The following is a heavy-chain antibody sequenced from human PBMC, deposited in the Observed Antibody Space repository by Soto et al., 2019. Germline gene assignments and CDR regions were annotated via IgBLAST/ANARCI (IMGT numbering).Heavy chain of an antibody. CDR2: ISNNGGST. Sequence: PGGSLRLSCSASGFTFSSYAMHWVRQAPGKGLEYVSAISNNGGSTYYADSVKGRFTISRDNSKNTLYLQMSSLRAEDTAVYYCVKDGLIAAAGTGWFDPWGQGTLVTVSS. CDR1: GFTFSSYA. D-gene: IGHD6-13*01. CDR3: VKDGLIAAAGTGWFDP. V-gene: IGHV3-64D*08. J-gene: IGHJ5*02.